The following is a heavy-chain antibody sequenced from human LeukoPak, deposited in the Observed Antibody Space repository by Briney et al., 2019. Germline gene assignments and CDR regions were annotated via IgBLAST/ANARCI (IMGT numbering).Heavy chain of an antibody. CDR1: GFTFSSYW. CDR2: ISHSGGDT. V-gene: IGHV3-23*01. D-gene: IGHD2-21*01. Sequence: GGSLRLSCAASGFTFSSYWMSWVRQAPGKGLEWVSGISHSGGDTSYADSVKGRFTISRDNSRNTLYLQMNSVRAEDTAVYFWAKELLPGLNWGQGTLVTVSS. J-gene: IGHJ4*02. CDR3: AKELLPGLN.